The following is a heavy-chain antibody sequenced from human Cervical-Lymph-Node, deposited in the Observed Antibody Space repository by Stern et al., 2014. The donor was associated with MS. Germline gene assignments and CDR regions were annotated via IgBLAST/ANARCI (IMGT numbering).Heavy chain of an antibody. CDR1: GGSVSSYY. D-gene: IGHD1-26*01. CDR2: IYYGGST. CDR3: ARVLGGYFKH. Sequence: QLQLQESGPGLVKPSETLSLTCTVSGGSVSSYYWSWIRQPPGKGLEWIGHIYYGGSTNYNSSLESRVTMSLDTSTNQFSLKLSSVTAADTAVYYCARVLGGYFKHWGQGSLVTVSS. V-gene: IGHV4-59*02. J-gene: IGHJ1*01.